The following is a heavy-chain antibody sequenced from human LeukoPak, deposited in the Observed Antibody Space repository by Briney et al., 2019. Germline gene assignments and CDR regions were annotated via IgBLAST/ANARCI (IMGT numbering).Heavy chain of an antibody. J-gene: IGHJ4*02. CDR3: ARGAVLGSGSYYRLNY. V-gene: IGHV1-2*02. D-gene: IGHD3-10*01. Sequence: ASVKVSCKASGYTFTGYYMHWVRQAPGQGLEWMGWINPNSGGTNYAQKFQGRVTMTRDTSISTAYMELSRLRSDDTAVYYCARGAVLGSGSYYRLNYWGQGTLVTVSS. CDR2: INPNSGGT. CDR1: GYTFTGYY.